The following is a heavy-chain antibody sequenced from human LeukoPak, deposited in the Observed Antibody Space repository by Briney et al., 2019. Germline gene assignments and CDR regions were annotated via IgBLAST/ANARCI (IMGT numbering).Heavy chain of an antibody. Sequence: GGSLRLSCIASGFTFRDYSMNWVRQAPGKGLEWVSAISGSGGSTYYADSVKGRFTISRDNSKNTLYLQMNSLRAEDTAVYYCAKVGVRNYYDSSGYSFPFDYWGQGTLVTVSS. J-gene: IGHJ4*02. CDR1: GFTFRDYS. D-gene: IGHD3-22*01. CDR2: ISGSGGST. CDR3: AKVGVRNYYDSSGYSFPFDY. V-gene: IGHV3-23*01.